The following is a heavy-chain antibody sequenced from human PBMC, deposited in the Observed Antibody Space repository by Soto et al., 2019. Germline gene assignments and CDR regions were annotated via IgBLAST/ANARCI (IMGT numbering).Heavy chain of an antibody. J-gene: IGHJ4*02. V-gene: IGHV5-10-1*01. CDR3: AYRVYGGSEEAFDY. CDR2: IDPSDSYT. Sequence: XESLKISCKGSGYSFTSYWIGWVRQMPGKGLEWMGRIDPSDSYTNYSPSFQGHVTISADKSISTAYLQWSSLKASDTAMYYCAYRVYGGSEEAFDYWGQGTQVTVSS. CDR1: GYSFTSYW. D-gene: IGHD1-26*01.